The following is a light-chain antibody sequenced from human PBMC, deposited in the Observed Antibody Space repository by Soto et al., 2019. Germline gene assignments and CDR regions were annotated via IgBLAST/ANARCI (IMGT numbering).Light chain of an antibody. J-gene: IGLJ1*01. CDR3: TSYTSTSTLV. CDR2: DVN. CDR1: SSDIDDYNY. Sequence: QSVLTQPASVSGSAGQSITISCTGTSSDIDDYNYVSWYQHPPGTATKLMIYDVNHRPSRVSNLFSGYKSGNTASLTISWLQAEDEADYYCTSYTSTSTLVFGTGTKLTVL. V-gene: IGLV2-14*03.